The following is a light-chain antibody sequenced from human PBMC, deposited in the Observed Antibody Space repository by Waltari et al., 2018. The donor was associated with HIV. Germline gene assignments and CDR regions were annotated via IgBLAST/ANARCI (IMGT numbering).Light chain of an antibody. CDR3: LQYDNFPI. CDR1: QDIRNY. V-gene: IGKV1-33*01. J-gene: IGKJ4*01. Sequence: DPVCITCHASQDIRNYLSWYQQNSGKAPKLLIYGASNLDTGVPSRFSGSGSGANLSFTISSLLPEDIATCYCLQYDNFPIFGGGTKVESK. CDR2: GAS.